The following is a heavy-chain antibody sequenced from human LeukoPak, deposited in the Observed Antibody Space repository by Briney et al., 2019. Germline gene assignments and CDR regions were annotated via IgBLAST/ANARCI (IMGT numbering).Heavy chain of an antibody. CDR1: GFTISDHY. V-gene: IGHV3-21*01. CDR3: ARGYGSGSYYNGEFDY. J-gene: IGHJ4*02. CDR2: ISSSSSYI. Sequence: PGGSLRLSCAASGFTISDHYMDWVRQAPGKGLEWVSSISSSSSYIYYADSVKGRFTISRDNAKNSLYLQMNSLRAEDTAVYYCARGYGSGSYYNGEFDYWGQGTLVTVSS. D-gene: IGHD3-10*01.